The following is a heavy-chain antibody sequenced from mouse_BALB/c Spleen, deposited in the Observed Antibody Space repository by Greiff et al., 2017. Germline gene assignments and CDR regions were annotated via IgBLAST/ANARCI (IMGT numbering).Heavy chain of an antibody. CDR3: ARHGGTDAMDY. CDR2: ISTYYGNT. V-gene: IGHV1-67*01. D-gene: IGHD2-14*01. CDR1: GYTFTDYA. Sequence: VQLQQSGPELVRPGVSVKISCKGSGYTFTDYAMHWVKQSHAKSLEWIGVISTYYGNTNYNQKFKGKATMTVDKSSSTAYMELARLTSEDSAIYYCARHGGTDAMDYWGQGTSVTVSS. J-gene: IGHJ4*01.